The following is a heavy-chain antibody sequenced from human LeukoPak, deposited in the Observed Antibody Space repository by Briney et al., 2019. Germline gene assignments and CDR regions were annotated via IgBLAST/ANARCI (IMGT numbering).Heavy chain of an antibody. CDR2: INHSGST. CDR3: ARGGRRTYYYDSSGYPRAFDI. CDR1: GGSFSGYY. J-gene: IGHJ3*02. D-gene: IGHD3-22*01. V-gene: IGHV4-34*01. Sequence: PSETLSLTCAVYGGSFSGYYWSWIRQPPGKGLECIGEINHSGSTNYNPSLKSRVTISVDTSKSQFSLKLSSVTAADTAVYYCARGGRRTYYYDSSGYPRAFDIWGQGTMVTVSS.